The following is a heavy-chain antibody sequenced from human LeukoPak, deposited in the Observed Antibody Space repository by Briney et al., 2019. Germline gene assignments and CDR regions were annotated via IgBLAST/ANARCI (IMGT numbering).Heavy chain of an antibody. V-gene: IGHV3-66*01. CDR2: IYSGGST. D-gene: IGHD3-10*01. CDR1: GFTVSSNY. J-gene: IGHJ4*02. CDR3: ARDGPYGSGSYYY. Sequence: PGGSLRLSCAASGFTVSSNYMSWVRQAPGKGLEWVSVIYSGGSTYYADSVKGRFTISRDNSKNTLYLQMNSLRAEDTAVYYCARDGPYGSGSYYYWGQGTLVTVSS.